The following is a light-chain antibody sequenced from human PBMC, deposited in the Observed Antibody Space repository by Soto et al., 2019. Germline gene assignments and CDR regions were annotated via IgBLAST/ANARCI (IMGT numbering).Light chain of an antibody. V-gene: IGKV1-27*01. CDR1: QGIGTS. J-gene: IGKJ4*01. CDR3: QNYNNAPLT. CDR2: EAS. Sequence: DIQMTQSPPSLSASVGDRVTVTCRASQGIGTSLAWYQQRPGKGPKLVIYEASTLQSGVPSRFSGSGSGTHFTLAINNLRPEDVATYYCQNYNNAPLTFGGGT.